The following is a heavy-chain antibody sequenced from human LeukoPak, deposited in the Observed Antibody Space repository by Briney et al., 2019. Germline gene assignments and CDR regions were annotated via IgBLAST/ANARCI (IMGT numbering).Heavy chain of an antibody. V-gene: IGHV3-21*01. J-gene: IGHJ4*02. D-gene: IGHD6-19*01. CDR2: ISSSSSYI. Sequence: GGSLRLSCAASGFTFSSYSMNWVRQAPGKGLEWVSSISSSSSYIYYADSVKGRFTISRDNAKNSLYLQMNSLRAEDAAVFYCARAVAGTNEFDCWGQGTLVTVSS. CDR1: GFTFSSYS. CDR3: ARAVAGTNEFDC.